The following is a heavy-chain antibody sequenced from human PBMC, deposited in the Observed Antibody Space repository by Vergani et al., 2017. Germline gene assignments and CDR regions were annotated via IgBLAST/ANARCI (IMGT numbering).Heavy chain of an antibody. D-gene: IGHD3-10*01. J-gene: IGHJ6*02. V-gene: IGHV3-23*04. CDR3: AKGQGASYGYYYYGMDV. Sequence: EVQLVESGGGLVQPGGSLRLSCAASGFTFSSYAMSWVRQAPGKGLEWVSAISGSGGSTYYADSVKGRFTISRDNSKNTLYLQMNSLRAEDTAVYYCAKGQGASYGYYYYGMDVWGQGTTVTVSS. CDR2: ISGSGGST. CDR1: GFTFSSYA.